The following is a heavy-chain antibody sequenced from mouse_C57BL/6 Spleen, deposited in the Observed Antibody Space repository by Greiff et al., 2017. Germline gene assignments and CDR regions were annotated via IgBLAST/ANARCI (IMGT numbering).Heavy chain of an antibody. CDR1: GYTFTSYW. Sequence: QVQLQQPGAELVMPGASVKLSCKASGYTFTSYWMHWVKQRPGQGLEWIGEIDPSDSYTNYNQKFKGKSTLTADKSSSTAYMQHSSLTSWDTAVYYCARSGRDYWGQGTSVTVSS. CDR2: IDPSDSYT. D-gene: IGHD3-1*01. V-gene: IGHV1-69*01. J-gene: IGHJ4*01. CDR3: ARSGRDY.